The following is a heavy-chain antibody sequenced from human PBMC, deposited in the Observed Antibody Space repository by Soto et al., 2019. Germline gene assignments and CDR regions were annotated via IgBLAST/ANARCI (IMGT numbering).Heavy chain of an antibody. J-gene: IGHJ4*02. CDR3: ARGPDGDYDRPFDY. D-gene: IGHD4-17*01. V-gene: IGHV3-33*01. Sequence: GGSLRLSXAASGFTFSSYGMHWVRQTPGKGLEWVAVMWYDGTNTDYADSVRGRFTISRDNSKNTLYLQMESLRAEDTAVYYCARGPDGDYDRPFDYWGQGSLVTVS. CDR2: MWYDGTNT. CDR1: GFTFSSYG.